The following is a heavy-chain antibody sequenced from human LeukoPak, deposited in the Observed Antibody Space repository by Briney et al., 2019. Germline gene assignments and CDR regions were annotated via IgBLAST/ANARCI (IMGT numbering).Heavy chain of an antibody. V-gene: IGHV3-11*04. CDR2: ISSSGSTI. Sequence: GGSLRLSCAASGFTFSDYYMSWIRQAPGKGLEWVSYISSSGSTIYYADSVKGRFTISRDNAKNSLYLQMNSLRAEDTAVYYCARDKSVATSLPYYYYYMDVWGKGTTVTVSS. D-gene: IGHD5-12*01. CDR1: GFTFSDYY. CDR3: ARDKSVATSLPYYYYYMDV. J-gene: IGHJ6*03.